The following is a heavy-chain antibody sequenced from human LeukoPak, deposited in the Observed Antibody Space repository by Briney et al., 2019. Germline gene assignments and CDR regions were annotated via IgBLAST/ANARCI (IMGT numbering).Heavy chain of an antibody. CDR1: GFTFSDYY. Sequence: GGSLRLSCEASGFTFSDYYMSWVRQAPGKGLEWVSYISSSSSYTKYADSVKGRFTISRDNAKNSLYLQVNSLRAEDTAVYYCARGTGTTAYFDYWGQGTLVTVSS. CDR3: ARGTGTTAYFDY. J-gene: IGHJ4*02. V-gene: IGHV3-11*06. CDR2: ISSSSSYT. D-gene: IGHD1-1*01.